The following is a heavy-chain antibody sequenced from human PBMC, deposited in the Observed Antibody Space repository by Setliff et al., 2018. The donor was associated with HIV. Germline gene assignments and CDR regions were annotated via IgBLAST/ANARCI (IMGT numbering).Heavy chain of an antibody. CDR3: AKGAGFYGDYTFDY. V-gene: IGHV4-59*11. Sequence: SETLSLTCTVSGASITSHYWSWIRQSPGRELEWIGYIYSTGSTNYNPSLQSRVSISMDASKNKFSLEVTSVTSADTAVYYRAKGAGFYGDYTFDYWGQGNLVTVSS. CDR1: GASITSHY. CDR2: IYSTGST. D-gene: IGHD4-17*01. J-gene: IGHJ4*02.